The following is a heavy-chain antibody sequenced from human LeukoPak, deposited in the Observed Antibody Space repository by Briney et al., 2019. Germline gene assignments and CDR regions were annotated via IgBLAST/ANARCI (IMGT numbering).Heavy chain of an antibody. Sequence: GGSLRLPCAASGFTFSSYAMSWVRQAPGKGLEWVSAISGSGGSTYYADSVKGRFTISRDNSKNTLYLQMNSLRAEDTAVYYCAKGRKYYYYYYMDVWGKGTTVTVSS. CDR1: GFTFSSYA. CDR3: AKGRKYYYYYYMDV. J-gene: IGHJ6*03. V-gene: IGHV3-23*01. CDR2: ISGSGGST.